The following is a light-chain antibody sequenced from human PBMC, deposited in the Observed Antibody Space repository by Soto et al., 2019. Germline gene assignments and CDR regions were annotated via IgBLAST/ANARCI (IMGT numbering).Light chain of an antibody. J-gene: IGKJ2*01. Sequence: EIVMTQSPAPLSVSPGERATLSCRASQSVSSDLAWYQQKPGQAPRLLIYGASTRATDIPARFSGSGSGTAFNLSISSLQSEDLAIYYSQQYNNWAYTFGQGTKVEIK. CDR2: GAS. CDR1: QSVSSD. CDR3: QQYNNWAYT. V-gene: IGKV3-15*01.